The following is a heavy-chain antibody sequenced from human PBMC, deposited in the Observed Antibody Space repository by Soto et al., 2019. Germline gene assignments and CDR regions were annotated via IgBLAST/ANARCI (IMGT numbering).Heavy chain of an antibody. CDR1: GGSITSYY. CDR2: IYYSGIT. D-gene: IGHD2-8*02. V-gene: IGHV4-59*01. J-gene: IGHJ4*02. Sequence: QVQLQESGPGLVKPSETLSLTCTVSGGSITSYYWSWIRQPPGKGLEWIGYIYYSGITDYNPSLTSRFTISADTSTSPFSLKLSSVTAADTAVYYWARGGGVYYFDYWGQGTLVTVSS. CDR3: ARGGGVYYFDY.